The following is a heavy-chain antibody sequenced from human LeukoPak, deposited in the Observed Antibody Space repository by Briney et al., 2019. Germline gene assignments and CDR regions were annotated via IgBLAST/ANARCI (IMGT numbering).Heavy chain of an antibody. D-gene: IGHD3-3*01. V-gene: IGHV1-2*02. Sequence: GASVKVSCKASGYTFTGYYMHWVRQAPGQGLEWMGWINPNSGGTNYAQKFQGRVTMTRDTSNSTAYMELSRLRSDDTAVYYCARVRRITIFGVVIIKWAYFDYWGQGTLVTVSS. CDR3: ARVRRITIFGVVIIKWAYFDY. CDR2: INPNSGGT. J-gene: IGHJ4*02. CDR1: GYTFTGYY.